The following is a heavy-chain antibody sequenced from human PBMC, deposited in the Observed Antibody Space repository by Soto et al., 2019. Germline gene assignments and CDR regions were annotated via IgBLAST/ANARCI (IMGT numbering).Heavy chain of an antibody. CDR2: IYYSGST. CDR3: ARSPYYYDSSGYAFDI. D-gene: IGHD3-22*01. Sequence: SETLSLTCTVSGGSVSSGSYYWSWIRQPPGKGMECIGYIYYSGSTNYNPSLKSRVTISVDTSKNQFSLKLSSVTAADTAVYYCARSPYYYDSSGYAFDIWGQGTMVTVSS. J-gene: IGHJ3*02. CDR1: GGSVSSGSYY. V-gene: IGHV4-61*01.